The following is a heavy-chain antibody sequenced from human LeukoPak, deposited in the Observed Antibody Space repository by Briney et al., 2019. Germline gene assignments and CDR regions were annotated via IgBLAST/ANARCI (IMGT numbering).Heavy chain of an antibody. V-gene: IGHV4-31*03. CDR3: ARGNYYDSSGYTSLDAFDI. CDR1: GGSISSGGYY. J-gene: IGHJ3*02. CDR2: IYYSGST. Sequence: PSETLSLTCTVSGGSISSGGYYWSWIRQHPGKGLERIGYIYYSGSTYYNPSLKSRVTISVDTSKNQFSLKLSSVTAADTAVYYCARGNYYDSSGYTSLDAFDIWGQGTMVTVSS. D-gene: IGHD3-22*01.